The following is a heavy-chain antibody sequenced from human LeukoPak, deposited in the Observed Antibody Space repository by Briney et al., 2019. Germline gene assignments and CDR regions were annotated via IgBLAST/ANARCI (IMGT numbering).Heavy chain of an antibody. CDR2: ISPSISTI. J-gene: IGHJ4*02. CDR1: GFTFSSYE. Sequence: PGGSLRLSCAASGFTFSSYEMNWVRQAPGKGLEWVSYISPSISTIYYADSVKGRFTISRDNAKNSLYLQMNGLRAEDTAVYYCAKDCSGGPCYGGFDYWGQGTLVTVSS. CDR3: AKDCSGGPCYGGFDY. V-gene: IGHV3-48*03. D-gene: IGHD2-15*01.